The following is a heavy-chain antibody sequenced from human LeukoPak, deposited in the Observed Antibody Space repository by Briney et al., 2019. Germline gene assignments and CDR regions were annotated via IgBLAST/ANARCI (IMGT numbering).Heavy chain of an antibody. V-gene: IGHV1-69*01. J-gene: IGHJ5*02. CDR3: ARSYLVFNWFDP. CDR1: GGTFNNYA. CDR2: IIPIFGTT. Sequence: SVKVSCKASGGTFNNYAVSWVRQAPGQGLEWLGGIIPIFGTTNCTQNFQGRITITADESTNTAYMELSSLRSDDTAVYYCARSYLVFNWFDPWGQGTLVTVSS. D-gene: IGHD2-8*01.